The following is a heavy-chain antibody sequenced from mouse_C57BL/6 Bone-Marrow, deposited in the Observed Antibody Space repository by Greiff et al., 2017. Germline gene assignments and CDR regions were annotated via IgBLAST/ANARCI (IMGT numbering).Heavy chain of an antibody. J-gene: IGHJ4*01. Sequence: VQLQQPGAELVKPGASVKMSCKASGYTFTSYWITWVKQRPGQGLEWIGDIYPGSGSTNYNEKFKSKATLTVDTSSSTAYMQLSSLTSEDSAVYYCARGFITTVVNMDYWGQGTSVTVSS. CDR1: GYTFTSYW. CDR2: IYPGSGST. CDR3: ARGFITTVVNMDY. V-gene: IGHV1-55*01. D-gene: IGHD1-1*01.